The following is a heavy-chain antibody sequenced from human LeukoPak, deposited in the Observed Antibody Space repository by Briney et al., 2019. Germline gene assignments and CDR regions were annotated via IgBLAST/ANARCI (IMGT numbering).Heavy chain of an antibody. V-gene: IGHV6-1*01. J-gene: IGHJ1*01. CDR2: TYYRSKWYT. Sequence: SQTLSLTCAISGDSVSSNSAAWNWIRQSPSRGLEWLGRTYYRSKWYTDYAVSVKSRITTNPNTSKNQFSLQLNSVTPEDTAVYYCASGGNYYGYFQHWGQGTLVTVSS. D-gene: IGHD1-26*01. CDR3: ASGGNYYGYFQH. CDR1: GDSVSSNSAA.